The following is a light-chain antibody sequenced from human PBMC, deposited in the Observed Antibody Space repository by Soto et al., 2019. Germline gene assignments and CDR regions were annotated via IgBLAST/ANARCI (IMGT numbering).Light chain of an antibody. CDR3: QQYNSYPWT. J-gene: IGKJ1*01. CDR2: QAS. V-gene: IGKV1-5*03. CDR1: QSIRNW. Sequence: DIQMTQSPSPLSASVGDRVTITCRASQSIRNWLAWYQQKPGKAPKLLIHQASTLQSGVPSRFSGSRSGTECTLNISSLQPDDVATYYCQQYNSYPWTFGQGTKVDI.